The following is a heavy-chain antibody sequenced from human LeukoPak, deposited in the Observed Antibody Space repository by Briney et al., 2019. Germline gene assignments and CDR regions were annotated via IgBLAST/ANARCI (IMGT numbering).Heavy chain of an antibody. CDR1: GYTFTSYG. CDR3: ARDVYYDILTGDYYYYMDV. CDR2: ISAYNGNT. J-gene: IGHJ6*03. D-gene: IGHD3-9*01. V-gene: IGHV1-18*01. Sequence: VASVKVSCKASGYTFTSYGISWVRQAPGQGLEWMGWISAYNGNTNYAQKLQGRVTMTTDTSTSTAYMELRSLRSDDTAVYYCARDVYYDILTGDYYYYMDVWGKGNTVTVSS.